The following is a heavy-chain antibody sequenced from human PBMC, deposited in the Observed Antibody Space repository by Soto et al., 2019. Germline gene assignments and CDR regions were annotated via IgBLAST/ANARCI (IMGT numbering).Heavy chain of an antibody. CDR1: GGSFSGYY. Sequence: SETLSLTCAVYGGSFSGYYWSWIRQPPGKGLERIGEINHSRSTNYNPSLKSRVTISVDTSKNQFSLKLSSVTAADTAVYYCARDQAVATYYYYYYVMDVWGQGTTVTVYS. CDR2: INHSRST. V-gene: IGHV4-34*01. D-gene: IGHD6-19*01. J-gene: IGHJ6*02. CDR3: ARDQAVATYYYYYYVMDV.